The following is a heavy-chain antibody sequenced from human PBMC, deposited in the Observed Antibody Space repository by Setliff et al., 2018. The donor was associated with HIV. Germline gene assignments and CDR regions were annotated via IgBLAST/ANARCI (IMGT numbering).Heavy chain of an antibody. Sequence: PGGSLRLSCEASGFIFSSHDFHWVRQAAGQGLEWVSAIGTGGDTYYVDSVEGRFTISRDNARNSLYLQMNNLGAGDTAVYYCAKSLLVAGNDYWGQGTLVTVSS. CDR3: AKSLLVAGNDY. J-gene: IGHJ4*02. CDR2: IGTGGDT. V-gene: IGHV3-13*01. CDR1: GFIFSSHD. D-gene: IGHD2-8*02.